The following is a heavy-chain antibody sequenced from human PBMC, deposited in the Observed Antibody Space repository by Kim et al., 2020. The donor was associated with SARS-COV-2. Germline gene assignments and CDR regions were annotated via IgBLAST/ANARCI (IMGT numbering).Heavy chain of an antibody. V-gene: IGHV3-15*01. CDR2: IKSKTDGGTT. D-gene: IGHD4-17*01. Sequence: GGSLRLSCAASGFTFSNAWMSWVRQAPGKGLEWVGRIKSKTDGGTTDYAAPVKGRFTISRDDSKNTLYLQMNSLKTEDTAVYYCTTDAGPIPDYGGNHLGDYWGQGTLVTVSS. CDR3: TTDAGPIPDYGGNHLGDY. CDR1: GFTFSNAW. J-gene: IGHJ4*02.